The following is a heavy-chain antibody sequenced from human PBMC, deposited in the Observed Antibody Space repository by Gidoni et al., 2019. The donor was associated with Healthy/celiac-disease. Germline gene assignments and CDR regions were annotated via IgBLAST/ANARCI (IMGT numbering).Heavy chain of an antibody. CDR1: GCTFGSDS. CDR3: ARDSHDSSGYYSDAFDI. CDR2: ISSSSSTI. D-gene: IGHD3-22*01. V-gene: IGHV3-48*02. Sequence: EVHLVESGGGVVQRGGALRLSCAASGCTFGSDSMNWVRAAPGKGLEGVSYISSSSSTIYYADSVKGRFTISRDNAKNSLYLQMNSLRDEDMAVYYCARDSHDSSGYYSDAFDIWGQGTMVTVSS. J-gene: IGHJ3*02.